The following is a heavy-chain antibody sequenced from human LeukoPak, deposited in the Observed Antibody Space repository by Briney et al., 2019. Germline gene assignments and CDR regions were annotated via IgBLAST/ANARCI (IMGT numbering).Heavy chain of an antibody. CDR1: GFTVSGNY. Sequence: GGSLRLSCAASGFTVSGNYMSWVRQSPGKGLEWVAVLYSGTTTYYADSVQGRFIISRDNSKNTLYLQMNSLRAEDTAVYYCAKEGADIVVVPAVIGFDPWGQGTLVTVSS. CDR3: AKEGADIVVVPAVIGFDP. J-gene: IGHJ5*02. V-gene: IGHV3-66*01. CDR2: LYSGTTT. D-gene: IGHD2-2*02.